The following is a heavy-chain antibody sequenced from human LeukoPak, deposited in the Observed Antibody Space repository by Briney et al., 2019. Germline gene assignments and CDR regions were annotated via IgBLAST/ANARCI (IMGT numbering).Heavy chain of an antibody. J-gene: IGHJ6*03. CDR1: GGSISSYY. CDR2: IYTSGST. V-gene: IGHV4-4*07. CDR3: ARVQTVDYYYYTDV. Sequence: PSETLSLTCTVSGGSISSYYWSWIRQPAGKGLEWIGRIYTSGSTNYNPSLKSRVTISVDTSKNQFSLTLSSVTAADTAVYYCARVQTVDYYYYTDVWGKGTTVTVSS. D-gene: IGHD1-14*01.